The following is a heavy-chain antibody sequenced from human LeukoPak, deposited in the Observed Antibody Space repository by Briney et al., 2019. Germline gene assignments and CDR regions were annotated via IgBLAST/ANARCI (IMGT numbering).Heavy chain of an antibody. V-gene: IGHV3-48*03. CDR1: GFTFSSYE. CDR3: ARDRYYVVDY. D-gene: IGHD3-10*01. CDR2: ISSSGSTI. Sequence: GGSLRLSCAASGFTFSSYEMNWVRQAPGKGLEWVSYISSSGSTIYYADSVKGRFTISRDNTKNTLYLQMNSLRAEDTAVYYCARDRYYVVDYWGQGTLVTVSS. J-gene: IGHJ4*02.